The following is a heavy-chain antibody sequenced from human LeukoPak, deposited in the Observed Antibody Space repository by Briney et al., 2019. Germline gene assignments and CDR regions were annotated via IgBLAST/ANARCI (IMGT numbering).Heavy chain of an antibody. D-gene: IGHD3-9*01. J-gene: IGHJ4*02. CDR2: IKWNGGDT. CDR1: GLTFDNYA. Sequence: GGSLRLSCAASGLTFDNYAMTWVRHAPGKGLEWLSGIKWNGGDTGYADSVKGRFTISRDNAKNFLYLQMNSLRGEDTALYYCVRVVDILTGYYTWAFDYWGQGTLVTVSS. V-gene: IGHV3-20*04. CDR3: VRVVDILTGYYTWAFDY.